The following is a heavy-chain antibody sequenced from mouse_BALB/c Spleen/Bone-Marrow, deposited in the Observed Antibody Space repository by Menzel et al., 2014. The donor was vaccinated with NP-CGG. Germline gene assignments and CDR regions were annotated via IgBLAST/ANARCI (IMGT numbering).Heavy chain of an antibody. Sequence: VQLQQSGAELVKPGASVKLSCTASGCNIKDTYMHWVKQRPEQGLEWIARIDPANGNTKYDTKFQGKATITADTSSNTAYLQLSSLTSEDTAVYYCARGDYGAFAYWDQGTLVTVSA. V-gene: IGHV14-3*02. CDR3: ARGDYGAFAY. J-gene: IGHJ3*01. D-gene: IGHD2-4*01. CDR1: GCNIKDTY. CDR2: IDPANGNT.